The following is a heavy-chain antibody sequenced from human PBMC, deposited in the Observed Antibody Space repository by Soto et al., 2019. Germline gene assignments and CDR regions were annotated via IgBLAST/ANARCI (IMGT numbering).Heavy chain of an antibody. V-gene: IGHV3-23*01. D-gene: IGHD6-6*01. Sequence: EVQLLESGGGLVQPGGSLRLSCAASGFTFSSYAMSWVRQAPGKGLEWVSAISGSGGSTYYADSVKGRFTISRDNSKNTLYLHMNGLRADDTAVYYCEKVGAIEARATFRYWGQGTLVTVSS. CDR3: EKVGAIEARATFRY. CDR2: ISGSGGST. J-gene: IGHJ4*02. CDR1: GFTFSSYA.